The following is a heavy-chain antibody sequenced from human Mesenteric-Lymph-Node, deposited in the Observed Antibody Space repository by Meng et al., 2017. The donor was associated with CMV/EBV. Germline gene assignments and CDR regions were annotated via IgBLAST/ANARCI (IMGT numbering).Heavy chain of an antibody. Sequence: GESLKISCVASGFNFNDYGMYWVRQAPGKGLEWVANIWHDGSNKHYADSVKGRFTISRDNSRNTLYLNMDSLRAEDSAVYFCATPRLFKVVFDYWGHGTVVTVSS. CDR2: IWHDGSNK. CDR3: ATPRLFKVVFDY. D-gene: IGHD3-10*01. J-gene: IGHJ4*01. V-gene: IGHV3-33*03. CDR1: GFNFNDYG.